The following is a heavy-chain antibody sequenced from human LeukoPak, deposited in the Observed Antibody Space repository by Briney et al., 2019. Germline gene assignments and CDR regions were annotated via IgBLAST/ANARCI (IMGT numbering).Heavy chain of an antibody. J-gene: IGHJ4*02. D-gene: IGHD5-12*01. CDR2: IFYSGST. V-gene: IGHV4-61*01. Sequence: SETLSLTCTVSGGSVSSGSYYWSWIRQPPGKGLEWIGYIFYSGSTNYNPSLKSRLTMSVDTSENQFSLKLTSVTAADTAVYYCARDSSGYEVWGQGTLVTVSS. CDR1: GGSVSSGSYY. CDR3: ARDSSGYEV.